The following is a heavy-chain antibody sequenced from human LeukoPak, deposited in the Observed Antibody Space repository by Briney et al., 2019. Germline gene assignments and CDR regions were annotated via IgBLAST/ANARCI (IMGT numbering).Heavy chain of an antibody. V-gene: IGHV1-69*13. CDR2: IIPIFGTA. CDR1: GGTFSSYA. J-gene: IGHJ6*03. D-gene: IGHD2-15*01. Sequence: ASVKVSCKAPGGTFSSYAISWVRQAPGQGLEWMGGIIPIFGTANYAQKFQGRVTITADESTSTAYMELSSLRSEDTAVYYCARESHLYCSGGSCHPMDVWGKGTTVTVSS. CDR3: ARESHLYCSGGSCHPMDV.